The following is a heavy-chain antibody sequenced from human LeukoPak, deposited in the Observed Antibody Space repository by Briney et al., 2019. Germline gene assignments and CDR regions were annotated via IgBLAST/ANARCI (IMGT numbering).Heavy chain of an antibody. Sequence: GGPLRLSCAATGFPFISYSMNGVRKAQGKGLEWVSSISSSSSYIYYADSVKGRFTISRDNAKNSLYLQMNGLRAEDTAVYYCAREFSYYFDYWGQGTLVTVSS. V-gene: IGHV3-21*01. J-gene: IGHJ4*02. CDR1: GFPFISYS. CDR2: ISSSSSYI. CDR3: AREFSYYFDY.